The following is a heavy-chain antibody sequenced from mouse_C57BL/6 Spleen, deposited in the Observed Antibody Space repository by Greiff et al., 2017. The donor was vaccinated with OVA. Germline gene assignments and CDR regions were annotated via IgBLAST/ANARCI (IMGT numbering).Heavy chain of an antibody. CDR2: IWGVGST. CDR3: ASDHGGAMDY. CDR1: GFSLTSYG. V-gene: IGHV2-6*01. J-gene: IGHJ4*01. Sequence: VQRVESGPGLVAPSQSLSITCTVSGFSLTSYGVDWVRQSPGKGLEWLGVIWGVGSTNYNSALKSRLSISKDNSKSQVFLKMNSLQTDDTAMYYCASDHGGAMDYWGQGTSVTVSS.